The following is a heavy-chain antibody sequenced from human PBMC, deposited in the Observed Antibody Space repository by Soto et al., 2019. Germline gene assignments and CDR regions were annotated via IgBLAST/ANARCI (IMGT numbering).Heavy chain of an antibody. Sequence: SETLSLTCAVSGGSFTSNNWWTWVRQPPGQGLEWIGEIYRTGSTNYNPSLKSRVTISLDKSENQFSLKVTSLTAADTAVYYCASRDPGSSVDYWGQGTLVTVSS. D-gene: IGHD5-12*01. J-gene: IGHJ4*02. CDR2: IYRTGST. V-gene: IGHV4-4*02. CDR1: GGSFTSNNW. CDR3: ASRDPGSSVDY.